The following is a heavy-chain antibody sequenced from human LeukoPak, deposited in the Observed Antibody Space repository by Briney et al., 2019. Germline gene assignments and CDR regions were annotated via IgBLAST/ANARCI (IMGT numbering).Heavy chain of an antibody. D-gene: IGHD4-17*01. J-gene: IGHJ4*02. CDR1: GYTFTSYY. CDR2: INPSDGST. V-gene: IGHV1-46*01. CDR3: ARDGGNGDYELGY. Sequence: GASVKVSCKASGYTFTSYYMHWVRQAPGQGLELMGIINPSDGSTSYAQKFQGRVTMTRDTSTSTVYMELSSLRSEDTAVYYCARDGGNGDYELGYWGQGTLVTVSS.